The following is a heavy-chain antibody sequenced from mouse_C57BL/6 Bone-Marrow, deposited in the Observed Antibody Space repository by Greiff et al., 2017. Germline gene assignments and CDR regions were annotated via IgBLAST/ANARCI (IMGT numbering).Heavy chain of an antibody. CDR2: FDPSGSYT. CDR3: AISLGGNYGFDY. CDR1: GYTFTSYC. V-gene: IGHV1-50*01. D-gene: IGHD2-1*01. J-gene: IGHJ2*01. Sequence: QVQLQQPGAELVKPGASVKLSCKASGYTFTSYCMQWVQQRPGQGLEWIGEFDPSGSYTTYNPKFKGTATLTVNTSSSTAYMQLNSLTSDDSAGYYYAISLGGNYGFDYWGKGTTLTVSS.